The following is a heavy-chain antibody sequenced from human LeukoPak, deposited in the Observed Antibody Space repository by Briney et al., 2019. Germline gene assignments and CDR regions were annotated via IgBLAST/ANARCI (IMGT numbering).Heavy chain of an antibody. J-gene: IGHJ6*01. CDR1: GYSFTSYW. CDR2: IYPGDSDT. CDR3: ARQHYGDYILIYYYYYGMDV. V-gene: IGHV5-51*01. Sequence: GESLKISCKGSGYSFTSYWIGWVRQMPGKGLEWMGIIYPGDSDTRYSPSFQGQVTISADKSISTAYLQWSSLKASDTAMYYCARQHYGDYILIYYYYYGMDVWGQGTTVTVSS. D-gene: IGHD4-17*01.